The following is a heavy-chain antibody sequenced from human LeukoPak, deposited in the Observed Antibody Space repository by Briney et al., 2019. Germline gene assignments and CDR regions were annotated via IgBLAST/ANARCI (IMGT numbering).Heavy chain of an antibody. CDR2: IIPILGIA. V-gene: IGHV1-69*04. D-gene: IGHD6-13*01. CDR1: GGTFSSYA. CDR3: ARDPIGAAVTGHPTDN. Sequence: SVKVSCKAPGGTFSSYAISWVRQAPGQGLEWMGRIIPILGIANYAQKFQGRVTITADKSTSTAYMELSSMRSEDTAVYYCARDPIGAAVTGHPTDNWGQGTLVTVSS. J-gene: IGHJ4*02.